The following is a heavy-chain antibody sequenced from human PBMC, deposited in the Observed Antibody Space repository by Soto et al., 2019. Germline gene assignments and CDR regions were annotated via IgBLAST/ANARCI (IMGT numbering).Heavy chain of an antibody. J-gene: IGHJ4*02. CDR2: IYHSGTT. CDR3: AKMVGATLVDF. D-gene: IGHD1-26*01. CDR1: GASISSTSNW. Sequence: QVQLQESGPGLVRPSGTLSLTCAVSGASISSTSNWWTWVRQPPGKGLEWIGEIYHSGTTNYNPPLKSRVTMSVDKSKNQFSLELTSVTAADTAVYYCAKMVGATLVDFWGQGTLVTVSS. V-gene: IGHV4-4*02.